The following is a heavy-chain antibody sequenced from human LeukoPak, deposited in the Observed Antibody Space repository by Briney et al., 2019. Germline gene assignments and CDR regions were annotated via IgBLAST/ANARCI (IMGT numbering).Heavy chain of an antibody. D-gene: IGHD2-2*01. CDR2: ISAYNGNT. CDR3: AREADCSSTSCSNYYNYYMDV. J-gene: IGHJ6*03. Sequence: ASVKVSCKASGYTFTSYGISWVRQAPGQGLEWMGWISAYNGNTNYAQKLQGRVTMTTDTSTSTAYMELRSLRSDDTAVYYCAREADCSSTSCSNYYNYYMDVWGKGTTVTVSS. V-gene: IGHV1-18*01. CDR1: GYTFTSYG.